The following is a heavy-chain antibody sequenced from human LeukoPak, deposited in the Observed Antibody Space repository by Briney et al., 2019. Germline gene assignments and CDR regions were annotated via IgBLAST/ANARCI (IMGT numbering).Heavy chain of an antibody. Sequence: PSETLSLTCTVSGYSISSGYYWGWIRQPPGKGLEWIGYIYYSGSTNYNPSLKSRVTISVDTSKNQFSLKLSSVTAADTAVYYCASGITMFVDVWGQGTTVTVSS. D-gene: IGHD3-10*02. CDR2: IYYSGST. J-gene: IGHJ6*02. V-gene: IGHV4-61*01. CDR1: GYSISSGYY. CDR3: ASGITMFVDV.